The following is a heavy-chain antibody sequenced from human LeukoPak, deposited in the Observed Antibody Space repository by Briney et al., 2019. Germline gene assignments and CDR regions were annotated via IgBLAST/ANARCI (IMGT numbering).Heavy chain of an antibody. CDR2: IIPIFGIA. CDR1: GGTFSSYA. V-gene: IGHV1-69*04. D-gene: IGHD1-26*01. J-gene: IGHJ4*02. Sequence: SVKVSCKASGGTFSSYAISWVRQAPGQGLEWMGRIIPIFGIANYAQKFQGRVTITADKSTSTAYMELSSLRSEDTAVYYCARAPYGISGGLFYFDYWGQGTLVTVSS. CDR3: ARAPYGISGGLFYFDY.